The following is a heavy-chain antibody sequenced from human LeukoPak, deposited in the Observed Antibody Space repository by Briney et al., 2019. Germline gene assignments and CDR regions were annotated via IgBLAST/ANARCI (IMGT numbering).Heavy chain of an antibody. CDR2: IIPILGTA. D-gene: IGHD2-15*01. CDR3: ARGMQDGYFYYSMDV. CDR1: GGTFSSYA. J-gene: IGHJ6*04. Sequence: SVKVSCKASGGTFSSYAISWVRQAPGQGLEWMGGIIPILGTATYAQTFQGRVTITADQSTSTAYMELSSLRSEDTAVYYCARGMQDGYFYYSMDVWGKGSTVTVSS. V-gene: IGHV1-69*10.